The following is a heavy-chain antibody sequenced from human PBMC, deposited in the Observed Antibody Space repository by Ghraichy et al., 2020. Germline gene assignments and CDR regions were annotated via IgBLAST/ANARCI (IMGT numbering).Heavy chain of an antibody. CDR1: GFTFTSSA. V-gene: IGHV1-58*01. D-gene: IGHD2-15*01. J-gene: IGHJ3*02. CDR3: AADKHCSGGSCYSTDAFDI. Sequence: SVKVSCKASGFTFTSSAVQWVRQARGQRLEWIGWIVVGSGNTNYAQKFQERVTITRDMSTSTAYMELSSLRSEDTAVYYCAADKHCSGGSCYSTDAFDIWVQGTMVTVSS. CDR2: IVVGSGNT.